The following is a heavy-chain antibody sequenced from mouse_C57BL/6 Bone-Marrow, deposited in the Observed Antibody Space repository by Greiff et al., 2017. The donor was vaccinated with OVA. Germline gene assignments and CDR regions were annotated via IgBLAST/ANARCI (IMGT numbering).Heavy chain of an antibody. Sequence: EVQLQQSGAELVRPGASVKLFCTASGFNIKDDYMHWVKQRPEQGLEWIGWIVPVNGDTEYASKFQGKATITADTSSITAYLQLSSLTSEDTAVYYCTTIDGYLFAYWGQGTLVTVSA. CDR2: IVPVNGDT. CDR3: TTIDGYLFAY. V-gene: IGHV14-4*01. D-gene: IGHD2-3*01. J-gene: IGHJ3*01. CDR1: GFNIKDDY.